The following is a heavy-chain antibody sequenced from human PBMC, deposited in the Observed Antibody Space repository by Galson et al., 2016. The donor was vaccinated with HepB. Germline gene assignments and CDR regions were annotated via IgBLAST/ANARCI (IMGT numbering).Heavy chain of an antibody. CDR2: ISGSAGNT. CDR3: VKDETQGPRFLEWLLSFDY. V-gene: IGHV3-23*01. D-gene: IGHD3-3*01. Sequence: SLRLSCAASGFTFSSNAMSWVRQAPGKGLEWVSLISGSAGNTYYADSVKGRFPISRDNSKNTLYLPMNSLRADDTAVYYCVKDETQGPRFLEWLLSFDYWGQGTLVTVSS. J-gene: IGHJ4*02. CDR1: GFTFSSNA.